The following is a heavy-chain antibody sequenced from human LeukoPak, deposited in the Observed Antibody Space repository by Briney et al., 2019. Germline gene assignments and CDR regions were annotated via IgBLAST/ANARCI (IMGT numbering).Heavy chain of an antibody. D-gene: IGHD6-13*01. J-gene: IGHJ3*02. CDR3: ARRHGAAAGDAFDI. CDR1: GGSISSYY. CDR2: IYSSGST. V-gene: IGHV4-4*07. Sequence: SETLPLTCTVSGGSISSYYWSWIRQPAGKRLEWIGRIYSSGSTNYNPSLKSRVTMSVDTSKNQFSLELSSVTAADTAMYYCARRHGAAAGDAFDIWGQGTMVTVSS.